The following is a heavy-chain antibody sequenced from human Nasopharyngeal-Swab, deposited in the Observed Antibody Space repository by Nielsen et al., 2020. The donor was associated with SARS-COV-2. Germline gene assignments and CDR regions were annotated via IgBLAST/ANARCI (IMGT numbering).Heavy chain of an antibody. CDR3: ARQMGITMVRGVIRADYYYGMDV. J-gene: IGHJ6*02. V-gene: IGHV5-51*01. Sequence: KVSCKGSGYRFTSYWIGWVRQMPGKGLEWMGIIYPGDSDTRYSPSFQGQVTISADKSISTAYLQWSSLKASDTAMYYCARQMGITMVRGVIRADYYYGMDVWGQGTTVTVSS. D-gene: IGHD3-10*01. CDR2: IYPGDSDT. CDR1: GYRFTSYW.